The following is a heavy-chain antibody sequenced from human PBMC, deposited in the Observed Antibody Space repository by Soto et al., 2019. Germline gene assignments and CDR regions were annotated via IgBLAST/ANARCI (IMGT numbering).Heavy chain of an antibody. CDR1: GGTFSSYA. CDR2: IIPIFGTA. Sequence: QVQLVQSGAEVKKPGSSVKVSCKASGGTFSSYAISWVRQAPGQGLEWMGGIIPIFGTANYAQKFQGRVTITAYESTSTAYMELSSLRSEDTAVYYCASPPGDCSGGSCPYYYYGMDVWGQGTTVTVSS. V-gene: IGHV1-69*12. CDR3: ASPPGDCSGGSCPYYYYGMDV. J-gene: IGHJ6*02. D-gene: IGHD2-15*01.